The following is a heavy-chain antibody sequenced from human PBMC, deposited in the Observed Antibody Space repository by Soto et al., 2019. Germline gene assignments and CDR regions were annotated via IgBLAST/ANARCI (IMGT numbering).Heavy chain of an antibody. CDR1: GGSISRYY. CDR3: ARDPGSGSYYGWFDP. J-gene: IGHJ5*02. D-gene: IGHD3-10*01. V-gene: IGHV4-59*01. Sequence: SETLSLTCTVSGGSISRYYWNWIRQPPGKGLEWIGYIYYSGSTNHNPSLKSRVTISVDTSKNQFSLKLSSVTAADTAVYYCARDPGSGSYYGWFDPWGQGTRVTVSS. CDR2: IYYSGST.